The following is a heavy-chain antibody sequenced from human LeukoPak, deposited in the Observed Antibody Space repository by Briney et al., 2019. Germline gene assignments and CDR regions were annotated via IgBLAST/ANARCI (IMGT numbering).Heavy chain of an antibody. Sequence: PSETLSLTCAVYGGSFSGYYWSWIRQPPGKGLEWIGEINHSGSTNYNPSLKSRVTISVDTSKNQFSLKLSSVTAADTAVYYCARGQMEGGWYWFDPWGQGTLVTVSS. CDR1: GGSFSGYY. CDR2: INHSGST. CDR3: ARGQMEGGWYWFDP. V-gene: IGHV4-34*01. D-gene: IGHD6-19*01. J-gene: IGHJ5*02.